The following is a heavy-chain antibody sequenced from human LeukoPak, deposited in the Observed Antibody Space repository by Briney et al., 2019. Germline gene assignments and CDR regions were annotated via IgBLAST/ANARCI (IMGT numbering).Heavy chain of an antibody. D-gene: IGHD3-10*01. CDR3: ARDPAGF. CDR2: IQSNGGSE. CDR1: GFTFSTYG. J-gene: IGHJ4*02. Sequence: GGSLRLSCVASGFTFSTYGMHWVRQAPGKGLEWVAFIQSNGGSEFYVDSVKGRFTISRDNSKNTAYLQMSSLRVEDTAVYYCARDPAGFWGQGTLVTVSS. V-gene: IGHV3-30*02.